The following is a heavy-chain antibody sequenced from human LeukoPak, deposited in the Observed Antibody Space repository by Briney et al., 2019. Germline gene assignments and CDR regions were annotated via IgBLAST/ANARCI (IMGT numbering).Heavy chain of an antibody. D-gene: IGHD3-10*01. CDR2: IAAYNGIP. V-gene: IGHV1-18*01. CDR1: GYSFTSYH. Sequence: SVKVSCKASGYSFTSYHIAWVRQAPGRGLEWMGWIAAYNGIPNYAENLQGRVTLTIDTSTSTAYMELRSLRSDDTAVYYCARDHSGFHFDYWGQRTLVTVSS. J-gene: IGHJ4*02. CDR3: ARDHSGFHFDY.